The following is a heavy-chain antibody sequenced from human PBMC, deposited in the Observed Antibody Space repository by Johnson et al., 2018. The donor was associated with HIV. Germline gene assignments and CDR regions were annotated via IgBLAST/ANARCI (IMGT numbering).Heavy chain of an antibody. D-gene: IGHD3-3*01. Sequence: QVQLVESGGGVVQPGRSLRVSCGASGFTFSSHDMHWVRQAPGKGLEWVAVISYDGSNQYCADSVKARFPISRDNSKNTLYLQMNSLRAEDTAVYYCATDRYYNFWSGSGHAAFDIWGQGTMVTVSS. V-gene: IGHV3-30*03. CDR2: ISYDGSNQ. CDR3: ATDRYYNFWSGSGHAAFDI. J-gene: IGHJ3*02. CDR1: GFTFSSHD.